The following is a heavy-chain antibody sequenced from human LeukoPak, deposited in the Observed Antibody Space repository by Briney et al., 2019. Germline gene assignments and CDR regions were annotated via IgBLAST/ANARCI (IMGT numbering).Heavy chain of an antibody. J-gene: IGHJ6*02. D-gene: IGHD1-1*01. CDR2: INPNSGGT. CDR3: ARVYNWNDRYYGMDV. CDR1: GYTFTCYY. Sequence: ASVKVSCKASGYTFTCYYMHWVRQAPGQGLEWMGWINPNSGGTNYAQKFQGRVTMTRDTSISTAYMELSRLRSDDTAVYYCARVYNWNDRYYGMDVWGQGTTVTVSS. V-gene: IGHV1-2*02.